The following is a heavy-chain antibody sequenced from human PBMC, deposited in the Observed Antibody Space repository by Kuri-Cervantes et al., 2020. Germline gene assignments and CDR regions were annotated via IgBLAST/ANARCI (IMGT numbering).Heavy chain of an antibody. J-gene: IGHJ6*02. D-gene: IGHD3-22*01. CDR1: GFTFTSSA. V-gene: IGHV1-58*01. Sequence: SVKVSCKASGFTFTSSAVQWVRQARGQRLEWIGWIVVGSGNTNYAQKFQERVTITRDMSTSTAYMELSSLRSEDTAVYYCARVRSGYCSFLREHYYYGMDVWGQGTTVTVSS. CDR3: ARVRSGYCSFLREHYYYGMDV. CDR2: IVVGSGNT.